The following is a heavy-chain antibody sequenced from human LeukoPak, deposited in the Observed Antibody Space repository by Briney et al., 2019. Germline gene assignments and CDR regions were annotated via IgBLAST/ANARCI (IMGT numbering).Heavy chain of an antibody. CDR2: INHSGST. V-gene: IGHV4-34*01. Sequence: SETLSLTCAVYGGSFSGYYWSWIRQPPGKGLEWIGEINHSGSTNYNPSLKSRVTISVDTSKNQSSLKLSSVTAADPAVYYCARGSRRITMIVVVITTRGNAFDIWGQGTMVTVSS. D-gene: IGHD3-22*01. CDR3: ARGSRRITMIVVVITTRGNAFDI. CDR1: GGSFSGYY. J-gene: IGHJ3*02.